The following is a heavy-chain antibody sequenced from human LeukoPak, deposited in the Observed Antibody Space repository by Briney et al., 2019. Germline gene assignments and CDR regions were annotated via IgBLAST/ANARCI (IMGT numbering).Heavy chain of an antibody. V-gene: IGHV3-48*03. CDR2: ISSSGSTI. CDR1: GFTFSSYE. J-gene: IGHJ6*03. CDR3: ARDSLAAGTFAGYYYYMDV. Sequence: GGSLRLSCAASGFTFSSYEMNWVRQAPGKGLEWVSYISSSGSTIYYADSVKGRFTISRDNAKNSLYLQMNSLRAEDRAVYYCARDSLAAGTFAGYYYYMDVWGKGTTVTVSS. D-gene: IGHD6-13*01.